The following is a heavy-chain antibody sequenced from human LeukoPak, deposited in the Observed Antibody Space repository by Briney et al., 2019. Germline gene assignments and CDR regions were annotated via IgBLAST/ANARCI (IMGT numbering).Heavy chain of an antibody. J-gene: IGHJ4*02. CDR1: GYSFTSHY. CDR3: TRTYYYDSSGYYYFEH. D-gene: IGHD3-22*01. CDR2: IIPIFGTA. Sequence: GASVKVSCKASGYSFTSHYMHWVRQAPGQGLEWMGGIIPIFGTANYAQKFQGRVTITADESTSTAYMELSSLRSEDTAVYYCTRTYYYDSSGYYYFEHWGQGTLVTVSS. V-gene: IGHV1-69*13.